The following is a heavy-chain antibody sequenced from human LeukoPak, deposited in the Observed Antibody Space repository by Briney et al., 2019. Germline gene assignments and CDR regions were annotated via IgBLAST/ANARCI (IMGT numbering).Heavy chain of an antibody. CDR3: ACYGIAPPH. CDR1: GFTFSSYW. D-gene: IGHD2-15*01. V-gene: IGHV3-74*01. CDR2: INNDGSST. Sequence: GGSVRLSCAASGFTFSSYWMHWVRQAPGKGLVWVSHINNDGSSTNYADSVKGRFTISRDNAKNTLYLQMNSLRTEDTAVYYCACYGIAPPHWGQGALVTVSS. J-gene: IGHJ4*02.